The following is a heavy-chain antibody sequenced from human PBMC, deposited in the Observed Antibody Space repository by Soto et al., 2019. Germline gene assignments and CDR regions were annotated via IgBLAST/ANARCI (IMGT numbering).Heavy chain of an antibody. D-gene: IGHD5-18*01. Sequence: EVQLLQSGGGLVQPGGSLRLSCAASGFAFSDYDMSWVRQAPGKGLEWVSAISGNGGSTYYADSVKGRFTISRDNSKNTLYLQMNNLRAEDMAVYYCANRDTSMVTRYYYGMDVWGQGTTVTVSS. CDR1: GFAFSDYD. CDR3: ANRDTSMVTRYYYGMDV. CDR2: ISGNGGST. J-gene: IGHJ6*02. V-gene: IGHV3-23*01.